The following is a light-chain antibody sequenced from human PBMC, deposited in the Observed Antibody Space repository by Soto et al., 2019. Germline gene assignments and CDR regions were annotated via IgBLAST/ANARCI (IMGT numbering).Light chain of an antibody. CDR2: GAS. V-gene: IGKV3-15*01. CDR3: QQSNNWPLT. J-gene: IGKJ4*02. CDR1: QSVSSN. Sequence: EIVMTQSPATLSVSPGERATLSCRASQSVSSNLAWYQQKPGQAPRLLIYGASTRATGIPARFSGSGSGTEFTLTIRSLQSEDFEVYYCQQSNNWPLTFGGGTKVDIK.